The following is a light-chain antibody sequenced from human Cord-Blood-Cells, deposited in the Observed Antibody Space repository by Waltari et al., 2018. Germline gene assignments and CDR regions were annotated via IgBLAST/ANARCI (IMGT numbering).Light chain of an antibody. CDR3: QQSYSTPRT. CDR1: QSISSY. J-gene: IGKJ1*01. V-gene: IGKV1-39*01. CDR2: AAS. Sequence: IQMTQSLSSLSASVGDRVSIPCRASQSISSYLNWYQQKPGKAPKLRIYAASSLQSGVQSRFSGSGAGTDFTLTISSLQPEDCATYYCQQSYSTPRTFGQGTTVEIK.